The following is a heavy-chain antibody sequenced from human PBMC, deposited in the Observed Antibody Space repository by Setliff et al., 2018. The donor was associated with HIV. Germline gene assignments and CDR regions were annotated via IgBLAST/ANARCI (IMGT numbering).Heavy chain of an antibody. CDR2: ISYDGSNK. D-gene: IGHD2-15*01. CDR1: GFTFSSYG. V-gene: IGHV3-30-3*02. CDR3: AKCGGTCWHNFFGP. J-gene: IGHJ5*02. Sequence: GGSLRLSCAASGFTFSSYGLHWVRQAPGKGLEWVAVISYDGSNKYYADSVKGRFTISRDNSKKMLYLQMNSLRAEDTAVYYCAKCGGTCWHNFFGPWGQGTLVTVSS.